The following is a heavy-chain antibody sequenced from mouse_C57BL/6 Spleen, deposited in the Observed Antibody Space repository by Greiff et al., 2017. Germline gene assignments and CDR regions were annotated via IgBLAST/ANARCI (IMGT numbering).Heavy chain of an antibody. CDR1: GFTFSSYG. Sequence: DVMLVESGGDLVKPGGSLKLSCAASGFTFSSYGMSWVRQTPDKRLEWVATISSGGSYTYYPDSVKGRFTISRDNAKNTLYLQMSSLKSEDTAMYYCARLDSSGHLAYWGQGTLVTVSA. CDR3: ARLDSSGHLAY. J-gene: IGHJ3*01. V-gene: IGHV5-6*02. D-gene: IGHD3-2*02. CDR2: ISSGGSYT.